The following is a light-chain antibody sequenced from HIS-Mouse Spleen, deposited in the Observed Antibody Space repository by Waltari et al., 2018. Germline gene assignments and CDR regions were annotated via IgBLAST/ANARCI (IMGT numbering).Light chain of an antibody. CDR3: YSAADNNRV. J-gene: IGLJ3*02. Sequence: SYELTQPSSVSVSPGQTARITCSGDVLAKKYARWFQQKPGQPPVLVIYKDSWRPSGFPELFSGSSSGTTVTLTISGAQVEDEADYYCYSAADNNRVFGGGTKLTVL. CDR1: VLAKKY. V-gene: IGLV3-27*01. CDR2: KDS.